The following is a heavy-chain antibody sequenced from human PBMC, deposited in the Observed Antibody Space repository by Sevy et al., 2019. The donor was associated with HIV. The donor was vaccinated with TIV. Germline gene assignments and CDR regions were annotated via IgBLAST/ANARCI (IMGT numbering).Heavy chain of an antibody. CDR1: GYTFINYT. D-gene: IGHD4-4*01. J-gene: IGHJ4*02. Sequence: ASVKVSCKDSGYTFINYTMSWVRQAPGQGLEWMGWVSGYNGNTNYAQKFQGRVTMTTDASTGTAYMELRSLRSDDTAVYYCAGDRRWRVVTPSHFDFWGQGTVVTVSS. V-gene: IGHV1-18*01. CDR2: VSGYNGNT. CDR3: AGDRRWRVVTPSHFDF.